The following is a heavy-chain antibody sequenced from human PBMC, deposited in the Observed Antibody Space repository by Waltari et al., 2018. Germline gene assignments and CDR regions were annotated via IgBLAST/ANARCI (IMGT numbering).Heavy chain of an antibody. CDR3: ARGGSMVWGVDYYYGLDV. V-gene: IGHV3-13*01. CDR1: GFTFSSYD. Sequence: EVQLMESGGGLVQPGGSPRLSCAASGFTFSSYDMHWVRQGTGKGLVWVSGIGTAGDTYYSDSVKCRFTISRENGKNSVFLQMNSLRAGDTAVYYCARGGSMVWGVDYYYGLDVWGQGTTVTVSS. CDR2: IGTAGDT. J-gene: IGHJ6*02. D-gene: IGHD3-10*01.